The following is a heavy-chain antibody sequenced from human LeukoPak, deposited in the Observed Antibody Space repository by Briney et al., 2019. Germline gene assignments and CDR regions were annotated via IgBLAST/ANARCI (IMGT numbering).Heavy chain of an antibody. J-gene: IGHJ5*02. V-gene: IGHV4-59*11. CDR1: GGSMSSHY. CDR3: ARGRAWFDP. Sequence: SETLSLTCTASGGSMSSHYWSWIRQPPGKGLEWIGYIFHSGGTSYNPSLKSRVTTSVDTSKNQFSLKLSSVTAADTALYYCARGRAWFDPWGQGTLVSVSS. CDR2: IFHSGGT.